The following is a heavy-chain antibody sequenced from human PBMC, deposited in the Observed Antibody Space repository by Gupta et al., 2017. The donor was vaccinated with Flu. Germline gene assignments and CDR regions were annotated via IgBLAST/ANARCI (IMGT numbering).Heavy chain of an antibody. J-gene: IGHJ3*01. Sequence: VSGGSISFNYWNWIRQPAGKGLEWIGRVSTTGTTIYNPSLGSRVTMALDTSKNEVSLNLRSVTAADTAVYFCARFFEGSPNAFDVWGQGTMVTVSS. CDR1: GGSISFNY. D-gene: IGHD3-10*01. V-gene: IGHV4-4*07. CDR2: VSTTGTT. CDR3: ARFFEGSPNAFDV.